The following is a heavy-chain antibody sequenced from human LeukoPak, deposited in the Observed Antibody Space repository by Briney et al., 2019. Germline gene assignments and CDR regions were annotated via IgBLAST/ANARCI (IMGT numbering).Heavy chain of an antibody. CDR2: IYTSGST. D-gene: IGHD6-13*01. Sequence: SETLSFTGAAPGGSISSGGYSWSWIRQPPGKGLEWIGYIYTSGSTNYNPSLKSRVTMSVDTSKNQFSLKLSSVTAADTAVYYCARERIAAACMDVWGKGTTVTISS. J-gene: IGHJ6*03. V-gene: IGHV4-61*08. CDR3: ARERIAAACMDV. CDR1: GGSISSGGYS.